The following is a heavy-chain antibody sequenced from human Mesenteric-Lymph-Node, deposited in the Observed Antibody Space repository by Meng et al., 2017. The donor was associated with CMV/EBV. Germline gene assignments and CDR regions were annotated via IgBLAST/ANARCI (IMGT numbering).Heavy chain of an antibody. CDR1: GYTFTSYD. Sequence: SCKASGYTFTSYDINWLRQATGQGLEWMGGIIPIFGTANYAQKFQGRVTITADESTSTAYMELSSLRSEDTAVYYCAAMVRGVPDYWGQGTLVTVSS. CDR2: IIPIFGTA. V-gene: IGHV1-69*01. CDR3: AAMVRGVPDY. D-gene: IGHD3-10*01. J-gene: IGHJ4*02.